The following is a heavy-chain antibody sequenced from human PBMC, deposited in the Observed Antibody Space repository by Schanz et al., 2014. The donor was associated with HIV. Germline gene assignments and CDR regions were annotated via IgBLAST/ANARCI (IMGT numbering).Heavy chain of an antibody. D-gene: IGHD1-26*01. V-gene: IGHV3-9*01. J-gene: IGHJ4*02. CDR1: GFTFDDYA. Sequence: EVQLVESGGGLVQPGGSLRLSCAASGFTFDDYAMHWVRQVPGKGLEWVSGITWNNRVMGYADSVRGRFTISRDTANNSLYLRMINLRPEDTAFYYCVKDFTDSKGGFDYWGQGVLVIVSS. CDR3: VKDFTDSKGGFDY. CDR2: ITWNNRVM.